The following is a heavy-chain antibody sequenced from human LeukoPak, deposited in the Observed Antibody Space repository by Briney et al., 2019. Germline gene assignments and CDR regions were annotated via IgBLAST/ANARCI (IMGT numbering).Heavy chain of an antibody. J-gene: IGHJ5*02. V-gene: IGHV1-18*01. D-gene: IGHD1-26*01. CDR1: GYTFTSYD. CDR2: ISTYNGDT. CDR3: ARFFKSLGYWFDP. Sequence: ASVKVSCKPSGYTFTSYDISWVRQAPGQGLEWMGWISTYNGDTNYAQNFQGRVTITTDTSTTTAHMELRSLRYDDTPVYYCARFFKSLGYWFDPWGQGALVTVSS.